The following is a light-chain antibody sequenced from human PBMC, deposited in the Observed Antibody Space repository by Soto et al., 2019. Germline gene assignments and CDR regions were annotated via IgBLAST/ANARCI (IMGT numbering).Light chain of an antibody. J-gene: IGLJ1*01. CDR1: SSDVGGYNY. CDR2: DVS. V-gene: IGLV2-14*01. CDR3: SSYTSSSTLEV. Sequence: QSALTRPASVSGSPGQSITISCTGTSSDVGGYNYVSWYQQHPGKAPKLMIYDVSNRPSGVSNRFSGSKSGNTASLTISELQAEDEADYYCSSYTSSSTLEVFGTGTKVTVL.